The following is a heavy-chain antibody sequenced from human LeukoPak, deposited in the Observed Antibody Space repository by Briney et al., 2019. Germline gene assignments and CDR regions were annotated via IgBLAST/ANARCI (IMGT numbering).Heavy chain of an antibody. CDR2: INSDWSST. CDR3: ARVSSPLQTYYYDSSGDYYFDY. V-gene: IGHV3-74*01. CDR1: GFTFSSYW. D-gene: IGHD3-22*01. Sequence: PGGSLRLSCAASGFTFSSYWMHWVRQAPGKGLVWVLRINSDWSSTSYADSVKGRFTISRDNAKNTLYLQMNSLRAEDTAVYYCARVSSPLQTYYYDSSGDYYFDYWGQGTLVTVSS. J-gene: IGHJ4*02.